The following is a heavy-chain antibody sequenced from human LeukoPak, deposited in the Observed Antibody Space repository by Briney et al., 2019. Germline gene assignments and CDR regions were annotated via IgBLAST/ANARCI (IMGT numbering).Heavy chain of an antibody. CDR2: IIPILGIA. J-gene: IGHJ5*02. Sequence: ASVKVSCKASGGTFTSYTISWVRQAPGQGLEWMGRIIPILGIANYAQKFQGRVTITADKSTSTAYMELSSLRSEDTAVYYCARSPSVGPFDPWGQGTLVTVSS. CDR1: GGTFTSYT. V-gene: IGHV1-69*02. CDR3: ARSPSVGPFDP.